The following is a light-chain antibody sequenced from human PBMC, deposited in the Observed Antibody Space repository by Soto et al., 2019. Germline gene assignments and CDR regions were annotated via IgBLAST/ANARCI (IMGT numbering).Light chain of an antibody. CDR2: GAS. CDR1: QRVGNNY. V-gene: IGKV3-20*01. J-gene: IGKJ1*01. CDR3: QQYGTSPT. Sequence: ENVLTQSPGTLPLSPGERAALSCRASQRVGNNYLAWYQQRPGQAPRLLIYGASNRATGIPDRFSAGGSGIDFTLTISRLEPEDFAVYYCQQYGTSPTFGQGTKVEIK.